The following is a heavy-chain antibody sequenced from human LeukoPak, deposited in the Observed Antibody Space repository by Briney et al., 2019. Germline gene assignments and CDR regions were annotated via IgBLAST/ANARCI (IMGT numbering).Heavy chain of an antibody. V-gene: IGHV4-4*02. CDR3: ARGTGPAGAAGSDY. CDR2: IYHSGST. D-gene: IGHD6-13*01. CDR1: GGSISSSNW. J-gene: IGHJ4*02. Sequence: SETLSLTCAVSGGSISSSNWWSWVRQPPGKGLEWIGEIYHSGSTNYNPSLKSRVTISVDTSKNQFSLKLSSVTAADTAVYYCARGTGPAGAAGSDYWGQGTLVTVSS.